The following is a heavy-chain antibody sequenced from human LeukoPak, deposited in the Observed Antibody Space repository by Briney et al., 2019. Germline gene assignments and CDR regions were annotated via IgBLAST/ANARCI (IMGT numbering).Heavy chain of an antibody. CDR1: GFTFSGSA. CDR2: IRSKANSYAT. J-gene: IGHJ6*03. D-gene: IGHD2-8*01. CDR3: TRHSPRSGYCTNGVCFGVGGGYYYYMDV. V-gene: IGHV3-73*01. Sequence: PGGSLRLSCAASGFTFSGSAMHWVRQASGKGLEWVGRIRSKANSYATAYAASVKGRFTISRDDSKNTAYLQMNSLKTEDTAVYYCTRHSPRSGYCTNGVCFGVGGGYYYYMDVWGKGTTVTVSS.